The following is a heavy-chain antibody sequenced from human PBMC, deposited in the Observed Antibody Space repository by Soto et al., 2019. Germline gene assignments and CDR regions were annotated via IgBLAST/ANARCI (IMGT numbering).Heavy chain of an antibody. J-gene: IGHJ4*02. CDR3: ARDKITGLFDY. Sequence: SETLSLTCAVSGGSLSRGGYSWSWIRQPPGKGLEWIGYIYHSGSTYYNPSLKSRVTISVDRSKNQFSLKLTSVTAADTAVYYCARDKITGLFDYWGQGTLVTVSS. CDR2: IYHSGST. CDR1: GGSLSRGGYS. V-gene: IGHV4-30-2*01. D-gene: IGHD2-8*02.